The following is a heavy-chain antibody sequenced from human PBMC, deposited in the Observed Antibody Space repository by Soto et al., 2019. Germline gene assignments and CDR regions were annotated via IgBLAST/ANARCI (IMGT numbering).Heavy chain of an antibody. V-gene: IGHV5-10-1*01. D-gene: IGHD6-13*01. CDR1: GYIFTSYW. Sequence: GESLKISCNGSGYIFTSYWISWVRQMPGKGLEWMGRIDPSDSYTNYSPSFQGHVTISADKSISTAYLQWSSLKASDTAMYYCARRSIAADGYYYYGMDVWGQGTTVTV. CDR2: IDPSDSYT. CDR3: ARRSIAADGYYYYGMDV. J-gene: IGHJ6*02.